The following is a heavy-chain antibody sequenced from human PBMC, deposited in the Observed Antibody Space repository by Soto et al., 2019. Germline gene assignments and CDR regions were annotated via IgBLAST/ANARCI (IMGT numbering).Heavy chain of an antibody. V-gene: IGHV3-21*01. CDR1: GFPFSSNP. CDR3: ARDPTDFHYFHMDV. Sequence: GGSLRLSCAASGFPFSSNPMNWVRQAPGKGLEWVSSISTSSSYIYYADSVKGRFTISRDNAKNSLYLQMNSLRAEDTAVYYCARDPTDFHYFHMDVWGKGTTVTVS. J-gene: IGHJ6*03. D-gene: IGHD4-4*01. CDR2: ISTSSSYI.